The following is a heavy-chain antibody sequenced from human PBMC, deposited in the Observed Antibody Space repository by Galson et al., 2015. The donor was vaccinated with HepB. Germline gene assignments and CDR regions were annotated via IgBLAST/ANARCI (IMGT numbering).Heavy chain of an antibody. CDR1: GFTFSNAW. J-gene: IGHJ4*02. CDR3: TTDPRIAVAASLDY. D-gene: IGHD6-19*01. CDR2: IKSKTDGGTT. Sequence: SLRLSCAASGFTFSNAWMSWVRQAPGKGLEWVGRIKSKTDGGTTDYAAPVKGRFTISRDDSKNTLYLQMNGLKTEDTAVYYCTTDPRIAVAASLDYWGQGTLVTVSS. V-gene: IGHV3-15*01.